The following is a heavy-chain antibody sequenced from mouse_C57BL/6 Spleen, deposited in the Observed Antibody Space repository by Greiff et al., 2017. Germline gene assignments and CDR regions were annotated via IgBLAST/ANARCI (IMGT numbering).Heavy chain of an antibody. CDR3: ARAGITTVVAPLDY. V-gene: IGHV1-42*01. CDR2: INPSTGGT. J-gene: IGHJ2*01. Sequence: VQLQQSGPELVKPGASVKISCKASGYSFTGYYMNWVKQSPEKSLEWIGEINPSTGGTTYNQKFKAKATLTVDKSSSTAYMQLKSLTSEDSAVYYCARAGITTVVAPLDYWGQGTTFTVSS. CDR1: GYSFTGYY. D-gene: IGHD1-1*01.